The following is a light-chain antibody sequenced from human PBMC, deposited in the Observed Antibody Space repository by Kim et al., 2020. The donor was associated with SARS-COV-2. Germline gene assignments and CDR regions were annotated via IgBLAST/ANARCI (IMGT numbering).Light chain of an antibody. CDR1: QGVSSY. J-gene: IGKJ2*01. Sequence: SASTGDRVTITCRASQGVSSYLAWYQQKPGKAPKLLIYAASTLHSGVPSRFSGGGSGTDFTLTISCLQSEDFATYYCQQYYSYPYTFGQGTKLEI. CDR3: QQYYSYPYT. CDR2: AAS. V-gene: IGKV1-8*01.